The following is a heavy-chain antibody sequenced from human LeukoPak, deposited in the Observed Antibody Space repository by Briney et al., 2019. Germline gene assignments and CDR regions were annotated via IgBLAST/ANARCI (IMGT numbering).Heavy chain of an antibody. CDR1: GFTFSSYG. CDR3: AKDKIVGTTRDYYFDY. CDR2: ILYDGSNK. J-gene: IGHJ4*02. D-gene: IGHD1-26*01. V-gene: IGHV3-30*18. Sequence: GRSLRLSCAASGFTFSSYGMHWVRQAPGKGLEWVAGILYDGSNKYYVDSVKGRFTISRDNSKNTLYLQMNSLRAEDTGVYYCAKDKIVGTTRDYYFDYWGQGTLVTVSS.